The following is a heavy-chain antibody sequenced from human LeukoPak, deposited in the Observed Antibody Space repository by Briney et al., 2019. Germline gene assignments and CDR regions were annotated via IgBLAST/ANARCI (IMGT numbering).Heavy chain of an antibody. CDR1: GFTFSDYY. Sequence: GGSLRLSCAASGFTFSDYYMSWIRQAPGKGLEWLSYISSSGSTIYYADSVKGRFTISRDNAKNSLYLQMNSLRAEDTAVYYCARVLREWLLFGWFDPWGQGTLVSVSS. V-gene: IGHV3-11*01. CDR2: ISSSGSTI. CDR3: ARVLREWLLFGWFDP. J-gene: IGHJ5*02. D-gene: IGHD3-3*01.